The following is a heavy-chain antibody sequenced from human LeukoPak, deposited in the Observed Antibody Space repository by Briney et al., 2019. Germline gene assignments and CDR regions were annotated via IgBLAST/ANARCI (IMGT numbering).Heavy chain of an antibody. V-gene: IGHV4-59*01. D-gene: IGHD6-19*01. CDR2: IYYSGST. CDR3: ARDRSSVGAFDI. Sequence: TSETLSLTCTVSGGSISSYYWSWIRQPPGKGLEWIGYIYYSGSTNYNPSLKSRVTISVDTSKNQFSLKLSSVTAADTAVYYCARDRSSVGAFDIWGQGTMVTVSS. CDR1: GGSISSYY. J-gene: IGHJ3*02.